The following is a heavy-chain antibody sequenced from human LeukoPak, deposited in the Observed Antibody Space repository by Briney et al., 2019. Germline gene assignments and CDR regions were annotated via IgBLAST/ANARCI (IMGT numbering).Heavy chain of an antibody. J-gene: IGHJ4*02. Sequence: GGSLRLSCVASEFIVSDNYMSWIRQAPGKEPQWVSIIYPDGRAFYADSVKGRFTISRDNSRNTLYLQMNSLRADDTALYYCARGRLPNGADNWGQGTLVTVSS. CDR3: ARGRLPNGADN. D-gene: IGHD2-21*02. CDR2: IYPDGRA. CDR1: EFIVSDNY. V-gene: IGHV3-53*01.